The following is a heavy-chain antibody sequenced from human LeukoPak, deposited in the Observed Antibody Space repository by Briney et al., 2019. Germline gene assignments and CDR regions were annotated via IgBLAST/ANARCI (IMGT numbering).Heavy chain of an antibody. D-gene: IGHD3-10*01. CDR3: AKPGYYYGSASYPFDY. Sequence: GGSLILSCAASGFPFRSYAMSWVRPAPGKGLEWVLTISGSGGSTYYADSVKGRFTISRDNSKNTLYLQINSLRAEDTAVYYCAKPGYYYGSASYPFDYWGQGTLVTVSS. J-gene: IGHJ4*02. V-gene: IGHV3-23*01. CDR1: GFPFRSYA. CDR2: ISGSGGST.